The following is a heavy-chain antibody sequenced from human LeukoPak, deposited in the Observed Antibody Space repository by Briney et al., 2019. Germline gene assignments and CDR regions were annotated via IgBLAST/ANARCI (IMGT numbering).Heavy chain of an antibody. D-gene: IGHD3-3*02. V-gene: IGHV4-59*01. CDR2: IYYSGST. CDR3: ARAFYPGYYSYMAV. Sequence: PSETLSLTCSVSGGSISSYYWSWIRQPPGKGLEWIGYIYYSGSTNYNPSLKSRVTISVDTSKNQFSLKLSSVTAADTAVYYCARAFYPGYYSYMAVWGKGTTVTVSS. J-gene: IGHJ6*03. CDR1: GGSISSYY.